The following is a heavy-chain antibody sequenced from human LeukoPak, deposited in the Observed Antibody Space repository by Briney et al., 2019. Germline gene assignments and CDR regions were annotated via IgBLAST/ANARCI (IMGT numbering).Heavy chain of an antibody. V-gene: IGHV1-18*04. CDR2: ISTYNGNT. Sequence: ASVKVSCTASGYTFTAYYIHWVRQAPGQGLEWMGWISTYNGNTNYAQKVQGRVTMTTDTSTSTAYMELRSLRSDDTAVYYCTRGGASSGYDYWGQGTLVTVSS. CDR3: TRGGASSGYDY. J-gene: IGHJ4*02. CDR1: GYTFTAYY. D-gene: IGHD6-19*01.